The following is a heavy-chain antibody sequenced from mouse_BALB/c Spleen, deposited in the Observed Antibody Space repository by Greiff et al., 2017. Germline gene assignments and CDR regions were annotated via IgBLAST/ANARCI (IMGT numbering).Heavy chain of an antibody. J-gene: IGHJ4*01. D-gene: IGHD2-4*01. Sequence: QVQLKESGPDLVAPSQSLSITCTVSGFSLTSYGVHWVRQPPGKGLEWLVVIWSDGSTTYNSPLKSRLSISKDNSKSQVFLKMNSLQTDDTAMYYCARHGGIRYAMDYWGQGTSVTVSS. V-gene: IGHV2-6-2*01. CDR2: IWSDGST. CDR1: GFSLTSYG. CDR3: ARHGGIRYAMDY.